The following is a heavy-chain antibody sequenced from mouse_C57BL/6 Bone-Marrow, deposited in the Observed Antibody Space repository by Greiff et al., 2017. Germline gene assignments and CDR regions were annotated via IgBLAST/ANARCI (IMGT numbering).Heavy chain of an antibody. V-gene: IGHV2-5*01. CDR3: AKDHGSSLYWYCDV. J-gene: IGHJ1*03. CDR1: GSSLTSYG. CDR2: IWRGGST. D-gene: IGHD1-1*01. Sequence: QVQLQQSGPGLVQPSQSLSITCTVSGSSLTSYGVHWVRQSPGKGLEWLGVIWRGGSTAYYAAFMSSLSITKDNSKCQVFFKMNSLQADDTAIYDGAKDHGSSLYWYCDVWGTGTTVTVSS.